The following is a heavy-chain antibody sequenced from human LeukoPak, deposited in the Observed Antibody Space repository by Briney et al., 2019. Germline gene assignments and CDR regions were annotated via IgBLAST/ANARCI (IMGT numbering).Heavy chain of an antibody. D-gene: IGHD1-20*01. V-gene: IGHV4-34*01. CDR3: ARGGIIGTTNNWFDP. J-gene: IGHJ5*02. CDR1: GGSFSGFY. CDR2: INHSGST. Sequence: SETLSLTCAVYGGSFSGFYWSWLRQPPGQGLEWIGEINHSGSTYYNPSLKSRATMSVDTSENQFSLRLSSVTAADTAMYYCARGGIIGTTNNWFDPWGQATLVTVSS.